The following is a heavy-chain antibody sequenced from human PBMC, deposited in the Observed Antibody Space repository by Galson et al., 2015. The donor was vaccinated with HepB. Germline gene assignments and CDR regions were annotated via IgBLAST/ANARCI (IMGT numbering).Heavy chain of an antibody. J-gene: IGHJ4*02. CDR2: IYYSGST. D-gene: IGHD3-22*01. Sequence: LSLTCTVTGGSISSSSYYWGWIPQPPGKGLEWIGSIYYSGSTYYNPSLKSRVTISVDTSKNQFSLKLSSVTAADTAVYYCADGGVGYDSSANWGQGTLVTVSS. CDR1: GGSISSSSYY. V-gene: IGHV4-39*07. CDR3: ADGGVGYDSSAN.